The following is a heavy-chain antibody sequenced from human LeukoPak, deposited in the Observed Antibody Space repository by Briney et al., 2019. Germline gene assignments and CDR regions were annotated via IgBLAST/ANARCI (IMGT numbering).Heavy chain of an antibody. CDR3: AKGDYYDFDY. J-gene: IGHJ4*02. Sequence: PGGSLRLPCAASGFTFSNYGMNWVRQAPGKGLEWVSIITSGVGITYYADSVKGRFTISRDNSKNTLYLQMNSLRAEDTAVYYCAKGDYYDFDYWGQGTLVTVSS. CDR2: ITSGVGIT. D-gene: IGHD3-10*01. V-gene: IGHV3-23*01. CDR1: GFTFSNYG.